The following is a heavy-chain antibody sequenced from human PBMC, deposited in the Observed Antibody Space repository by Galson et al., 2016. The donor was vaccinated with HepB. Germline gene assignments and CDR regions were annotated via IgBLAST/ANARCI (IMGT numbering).Heavy chain of an antibody. V-gene: IGHV3-9*01. J-gene: IGHJ4*02. CDR2: ISWDSGNI. D-gene: IGHD3-16*01. CDR1: GHTFEDYA. CDR3: ARASLIGEIFDS. Sequence: SLRLSCATSGHTFEDYAMHWVRQVPGKGLEWVSGISWDSGNIGYGDSVKGRFVISRDNAEKSLYLQMSGLRTEDTAVYFCARASLIGEIFDSWGRGTLVTVS.